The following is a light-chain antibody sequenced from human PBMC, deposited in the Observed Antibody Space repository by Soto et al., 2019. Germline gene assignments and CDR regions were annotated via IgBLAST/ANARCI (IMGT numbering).Light chain of an antibody. Sequence: QSVLTQPPSVSGAAGQRVTSSCTGSSSKIGAGYDVHWYQQLPGTAPKLFIYGNSNRPSGVPDRFSGSKSGTSASLAITGLQAEDEADYYCQSYDSSLSGVVFGGGTKLTVL. J-gene: IGLJ2*01. V-gene: IGLV1-40*01. CDR1: SSKIGAGYD. CDR3: QSYDSSLSGVV. CDR2: GNS.